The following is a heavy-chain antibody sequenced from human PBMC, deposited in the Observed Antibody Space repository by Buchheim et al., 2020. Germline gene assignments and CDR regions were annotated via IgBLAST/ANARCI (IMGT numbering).Heavy chain of an antibody. D-gene: IGHD5-18*01. J-gene: IGHJ4*02. V-gene: IGHV3-33*01. CDR2: IWYDGSNK. CDR1: GFTFSSYG. CDR3: ASLLSRGYSYGYWDGSDY. Sequence: QVQLVESGGGVVQPGRSLRLSCAASGFTFSSYGMHWVRQAPGKGLEWVAVIWYDGSNKYYADSVKGRFTISRDNSKNTLYLQMNSLRAEDTAVYYCASLLSRGYSYGYWDGSDYWGQGTL.